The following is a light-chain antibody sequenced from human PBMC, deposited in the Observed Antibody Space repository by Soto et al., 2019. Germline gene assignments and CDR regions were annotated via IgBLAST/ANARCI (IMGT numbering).Light chain of an antibody. V-gene: IGLV6-57*01. J-gene: IGLJ2*01. CDR2: EDN. CDR1: SGSIASNY. Sequence: NFMLTQPHSVSKSPGQTVTISCTRSSGSIASNYVQWYQQRPGSSPTIVIYEDNQRPSGVPDRFSGSIDSSSSSASLTISGLKSEDEADYYCQSYDSDTVIFGGGTKLTVL. CDR3: QSYDSDTVI.